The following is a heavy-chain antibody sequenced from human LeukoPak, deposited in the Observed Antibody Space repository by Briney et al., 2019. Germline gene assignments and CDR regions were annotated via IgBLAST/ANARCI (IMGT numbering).Heavy chain of an antibody. CDR3: ATYDYGDYVVY. CDR2: IYHSGST. CDR1: GGSISSGGYS. D-gene: IGHD4-17*01. J-gene: IGHJ4*02. Sequence: SETLSLTCAVSGGSISSGGYSWSWIRQPPGKGLEWIVYIYHSGSTYYNPSLKSRFTISVYRSKNQFSLKLSSVTAADTAVYYCATYDYGDYVVYWGQGTLVTVSS. V-gene: IGHV4-30-2*01.